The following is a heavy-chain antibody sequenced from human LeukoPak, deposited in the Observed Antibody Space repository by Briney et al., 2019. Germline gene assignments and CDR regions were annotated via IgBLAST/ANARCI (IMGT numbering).Heavy chain of an antibody. CDR3: ARGDGVITAPFDY. CDR1: SGPISSGGYS. Sequence: PSQTLSLTCTVSSGPISSGGYSWSWIRQPPGKGLEWIAYIYHSGSTYYNPSLKSRVTISLDRSKNQFSLRLSSVTAADTAIYYCARGDGVITAPFDYWGQGTLVTVSS. D-gene: IGHD3-22*01. CDR2: IYHSGST. V-gene: IGHV4-30-2*01. J-gene: IGHJ4*02.